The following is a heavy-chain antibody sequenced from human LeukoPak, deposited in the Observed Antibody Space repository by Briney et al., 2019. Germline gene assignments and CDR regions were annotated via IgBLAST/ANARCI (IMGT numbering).Heavy chain of an antibody. V-gene: IGHV4-4*07. J-gene: IGHJ4*02. CDR2: IHTSGST. Sequence: PSETLSLTCTVSGDSSSSSYWGWIRQPAGKGLEWIGRIHTSGSTYYSPSLKSRVTMSVDTSTNQFSLKLSSVTAADTAMYYCARVRLGRGLDYWGQGTLVTVSS. CDR3: ARVRLGRGLDY. D-gene: IGHD6-19*01. CDR1: GDSSSSSY.